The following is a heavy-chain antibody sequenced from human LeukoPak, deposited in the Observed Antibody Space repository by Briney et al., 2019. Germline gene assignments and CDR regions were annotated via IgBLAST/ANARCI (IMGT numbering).Heavy chain of an antibody. J-gene: IGHJ5*02. D-gene: IGHD6-13*01. V-gene: IGHV4-38-2*02. CDR1: GYSISSGYY. CDR2: IYHSGST. Sequence: SETLSLTCTVSGYSISSGYYWGWIRQPPGKGLEWIGSIYHSGSTYYNPSLKSRVTISVDTSKNQFSLKLSSVTAADTAVYYCARIAAAGWFDPWGQGTLVTVSS. CDR3: ARIAAAGWFDP.